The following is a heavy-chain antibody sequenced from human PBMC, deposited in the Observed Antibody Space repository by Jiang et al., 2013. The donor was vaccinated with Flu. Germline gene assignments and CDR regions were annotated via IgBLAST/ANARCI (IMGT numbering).Heavy chain of an antibody. Sequence: GSGLVKPSETLSLTCTVSSGSISSHYWSWIRQPPGKGLEWIGYIHNSGTTNYNPSLKSRVTISIDTSTNQFSLKLISVTAPDTAVYYCAGSYCGGDCYSMFGYSYYGMDVWGQGTTVTVSS. D-gene: IGHD2-21*02. CDR1: SGSISSHY. J-gene: IGHJ6*02. V-gene: IGHV4-59*08. CDR3: AGSYCGGDCYSMFGYSYYGMDV. CDR2: IHNSGTT.